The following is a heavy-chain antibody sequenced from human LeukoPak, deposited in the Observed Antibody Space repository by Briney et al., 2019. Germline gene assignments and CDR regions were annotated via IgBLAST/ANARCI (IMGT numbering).Heavy chain of an antibody. CDR3: ARDLHYYVAIDV. Sequence: GGSLRLSCEASGFTISAYAMTWVRQAPGKGLEWVSSIGSDNKPHYSESVKGRFAISRDNSKNMLFLQLNSLRAEDTALYYCARDLHYYVAIDVWGQGTTVTVSS. D-gene: IGHD3-10*02. V-gene: IGHV3-23*01. CDR1: GFTISAYA. J-gene: IGHJ6*02. CDR2: IGSDNKP.